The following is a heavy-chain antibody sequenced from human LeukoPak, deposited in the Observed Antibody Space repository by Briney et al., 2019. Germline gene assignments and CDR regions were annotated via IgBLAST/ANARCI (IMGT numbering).Heavy chain of an antibody. CDR3: ARSIAARNELWWFDP. Sequence: ASVKVPCKASGYTFTSYGISWVRQAPGQGLEWMGWISAYNGNTNYAQKLQGRVTMTTDTSTSTAYMELRSLRSDDTAVYYCARSIAARNELWWFDPWGQGTLVTVSS. D-gene: IGHD6-6*01. V-gene: IGHV1-18*01. CDR1: GYTFTSYG. J-gene: IGHJ5*02. CDR2: ISAYNGNT.